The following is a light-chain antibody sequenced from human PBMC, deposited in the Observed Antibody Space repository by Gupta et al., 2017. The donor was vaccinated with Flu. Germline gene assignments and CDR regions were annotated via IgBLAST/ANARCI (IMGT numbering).Light chain of an antibody. CDR2: EVS. CDR1: NSDVGAYGW. Sequence: QSALTQPASVSGSPGQSITISCPSSNSDVGAYGWVAWYQHHPGRAPKLIIREVSNRPVGVSDRFSGTKSGSVASLTISGLQAEDEAIYYCSSYSSSRSRLFGGGTKLTVV. CDR3: SSYSSSRSRL. V-gene: IGLV2-14*01. J-gene: IGLJ3*02.